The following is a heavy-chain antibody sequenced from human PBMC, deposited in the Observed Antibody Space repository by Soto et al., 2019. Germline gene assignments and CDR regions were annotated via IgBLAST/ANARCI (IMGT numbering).Heavy chain of an antibody. CDR1: GGSFSGYY. D-gene: IGHD3-3*01. V-gene: IGHV4-34*01. CDR3: AREGGYYDFWSGPPGGMDV. CDR2: INHSGST. Sequence: QVQLQQWGAGLLKPSETLSLTCAVYGGSFSGYYWSWIRQPPGKGLEWIGEINHSGSTNYNPSLKSRVTISVDTSKNQFSLKLSSVTAADTAVYYCAREGGYYDFWSGPPGGMDVWGQGTTVTVSS. J-gene: IGHJ6*02.